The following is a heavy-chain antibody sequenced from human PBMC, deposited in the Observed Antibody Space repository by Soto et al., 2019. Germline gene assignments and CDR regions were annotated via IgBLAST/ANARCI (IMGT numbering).Heavy chain of an antibody. V-gene: IGHV1-69*02. D-gene: IGHD2-21*02. CDR1: GGTFSSYT. CDR2: IIPILGIA. CDR3: ARGGPTAGIGY. Sequence: QVQLVQSGAEVKKPGSSVKVSCKASGGTFSSYTISWVRQAPGQGLEWMGRIIPILGIANYAEKFQGRVTIPADTSTSSAYMELSSLRSEDTAVYYCARGGPTAGIGYWGQGTLVTVSS. J-gene: IGHJ4*02.